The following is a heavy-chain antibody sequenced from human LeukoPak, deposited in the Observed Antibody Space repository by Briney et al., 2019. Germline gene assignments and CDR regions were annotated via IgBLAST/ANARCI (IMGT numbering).Heavy chain of an antibody. V-gene: IGHV1-18*01. CDR2: ISAYNGNT. D-gene: IGHD3-3*01. CDR1: GYTFTSYG. J-gene: IGHJ1*01. CDR3: ARVSLRRDNYDFWSADLAEYFQH. Sequence: GASVKVSCKASGYTFTSYGISWVRQAPGQGLEWMGWISAYNGNTNYAQKLQGRVTMTTDTSTSTAYMELRSLRSDDTAVYYCARVSLRRDNYDFWSADLAEYFQHWGQGTLVTVSS.